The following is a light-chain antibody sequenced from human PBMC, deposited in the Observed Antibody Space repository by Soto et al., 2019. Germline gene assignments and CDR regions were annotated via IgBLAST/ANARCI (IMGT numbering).Light chain of an antibody. CDR3: QQRSNWTPFT. CDR2: DAS. J-gene: IGKJ3*01. Sequence: EIVLTQSPATLSLSPGERATLSCRSSRSVSRYLAWYQQKPGQAPRLLIFDASNRATGIPARFSGSGSGTEFTLTISSLEPEDFAVYYCQQRSNWTPFTLGPGTKVDIK. CDR1: RSVSRY. V-gene: IGKV3-11*01.